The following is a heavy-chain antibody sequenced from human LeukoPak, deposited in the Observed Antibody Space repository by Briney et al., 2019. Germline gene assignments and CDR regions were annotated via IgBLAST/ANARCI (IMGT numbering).Heavy chain of an antibody. Sequence: ASVKVSCKASGYTFTKYPMNWVRQAPGQGLEWMGWINTNTGNPTYAQGFTGRFVFSLDTSVSTAYLQISSLKAEDTAVYYCARPNSGSYFSAFDYWGQGTLVTVPS. CDR2: INTNTGNP. D-gene: IGHD1-26*01. CDR3: ARPNSGSYFSAFDY. V-gene: IGHV7-4-1*02. J-gene: IGHJ4*02. CDR1: GYTFTKYP.